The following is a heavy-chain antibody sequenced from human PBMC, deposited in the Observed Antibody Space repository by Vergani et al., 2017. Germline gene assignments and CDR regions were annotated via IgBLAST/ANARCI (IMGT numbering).Heavy chain of an antibody. CDR3: ARAPRSAAAGTFDY. J-gene: IGHJ4*02. D-gene: IGHD6-13*01. CDR2: IYYSGST. CDR1: GGSIGSYY. V-gene: IGHV4-59*01. Sequence: QVQLQESGPGLVKPSETLSLTCTVSGGSIGSYYWSWIRQPPGKGLEWIGYIYYSGSTNYNPSLKSRVTISVDTSKNQFSLKLSSVTAADTAVYYCARAPRSAAAGTFDYWGQGTLVTVSS.